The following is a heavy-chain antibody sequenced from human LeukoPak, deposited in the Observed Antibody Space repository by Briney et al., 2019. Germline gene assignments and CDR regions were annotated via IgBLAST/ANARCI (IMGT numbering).Heavy chain of an antibody. Sequence: ASVKVSCKASGYTFTGYYMHWVRQAPGQGLEWMGWINPNSGGTNYAQKFQGWVTMTRDTSISTAYMELSRLRSEDTAVYYCARGNSAAAGDWFDPWGQGTLVTVSS. CDR3: ARGNSAAAGDWFDP. J-gene: IGHJ5*02. D-gene: IGHD6-13*01. V-gene: IGHV1-2*04. CDR2: INPNSGGT. CDR1: GYTFTGYY.